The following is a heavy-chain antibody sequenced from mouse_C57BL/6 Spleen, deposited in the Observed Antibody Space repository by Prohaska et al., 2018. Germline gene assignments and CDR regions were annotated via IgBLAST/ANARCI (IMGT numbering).Heavy chain of an antibody. Sequence: GISWVQQRTGPGLEWIGEIYPRSGNTYYNETFKGKATLTADKSSSTAYMELRSLTSEDSAVYFCARDGTRFAYWSGGNLVTVSA. CDR2: IYPRSGNT. CDR3: ARDGTRFAY. V-gene: IGHV1-81*01. D-gene: IGHD4-1*01. J-gene: IGHJ3*01. CDR1: G.